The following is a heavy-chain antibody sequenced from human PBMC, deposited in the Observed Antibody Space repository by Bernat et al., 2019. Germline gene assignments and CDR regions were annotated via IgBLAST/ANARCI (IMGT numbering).Heavy chain of an antibody. V-gene: IGHV3-30-3*01. J-gene: IGHJ4*02. Sequence: QVQLVESGGGVVQPGRSLRLSCAASGFTFSSYAMHWVRQAPGKGLEWVAVISYDGSNKYYADSVKGRSTISRDNSKNTLYLQMNSLRAEDTAVYYCARDLRSWHYSNHNFDYWGQGTLVTVSS. CDR1: GFTFSSYA. D-gene: IGHD4-11*01. CDR3: ARDLRSWHYSNHNFDY. CDR2: ISYDGSNK.